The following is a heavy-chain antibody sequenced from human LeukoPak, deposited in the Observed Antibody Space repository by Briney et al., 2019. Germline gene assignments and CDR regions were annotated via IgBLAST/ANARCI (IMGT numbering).Heavy chain of an antibody. D-gene: IGHD3-3*01. V-gene: IGHV4-38-2*01. J-gene: IGHJ5*02. CDR2: IYYSGST. CDR1: NYSISSGFY. Sequence: PSETLSLTCAVSNYSISSGFYWAWVRQPPGKGLEWIGNIYYSGSTYCNPSLKSRIIISVDTSKNQFSLKLSSVTAADTAVYYCARLSYDFWSGYYTVPFDWFDPWGQGTLVTVSS. CDR3: ARLSYDFWSGYYTVPFDWFDP.